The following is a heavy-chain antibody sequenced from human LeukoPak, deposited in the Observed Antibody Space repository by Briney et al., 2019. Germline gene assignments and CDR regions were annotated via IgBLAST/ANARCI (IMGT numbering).Heavy chain of an antibody. V-gene: IGHV3-23*01. D-gene: IGHD6-13*01. CDR3: AKDLGRARSTWYY. J-gene: IGHJ4*02. Sequence: GASLRLSCAASGFTFSTYGMSWVRQAPGKGLEWISGISGSGDSTYYADSVKGRFIISRDNSKNTLYLQINSLRVEDTAVYYCAKDLGRARSTWYYWGQGTLVTVSS. CDR2: ISGSGDST. CDR1: GFTFSTYG.